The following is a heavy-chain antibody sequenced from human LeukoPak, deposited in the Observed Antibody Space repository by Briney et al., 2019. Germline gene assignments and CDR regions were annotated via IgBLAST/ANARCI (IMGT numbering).Heavy chain of an antibody. Sequence: SETLSLTCTVSGGSISSYYWSWIRQPPGKGLEWIGEINHSGSTNYNPSLKSRVTISVDTSKNQFSLKLSSVTAADTAVYYCARDRFIDGYNLAYYYGMDVWGQGTTVTVSS. V-gene: IGHV4-59*01. CDR3: ARDRFIDGYNLAYYYGMDV. J-gene: IGHJ6*02. D-gene: IGHD5-24*01. CDR2: INHSGST. CDR1: GGSISSYY.